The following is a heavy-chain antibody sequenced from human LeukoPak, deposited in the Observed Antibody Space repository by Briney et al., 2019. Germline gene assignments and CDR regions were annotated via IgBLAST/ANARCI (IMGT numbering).Heavy chain of an antibody. V-gene: IGHV3-21*04. D-gene: IGHD1-26*01. CDR3: AKDPESVHSGSYGY. J-gene: IGHJ4*02. CDR2: ITGNSNYI. Sequence: GGSLRLSCAASGFTFSIYSINWVRQAPGKGLEWVSFITGNSNYIYYADSVKGRFTISRDNAKNSLYLQMNSLRAEDTAVYYCAKDPESVHSGSYGYWGQGTLVTVSS. CDR1: GFTFSIYS.